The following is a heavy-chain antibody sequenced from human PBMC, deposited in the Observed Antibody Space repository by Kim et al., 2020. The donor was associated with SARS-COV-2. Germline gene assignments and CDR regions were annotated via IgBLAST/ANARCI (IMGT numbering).Heavy chain of an antibody. CDR2: ST. V-gene: IGHV3-74*01. J-gene: IGHJ4*02. CDR3: ARGQQLNY. Sequence: STYYADSVKGRLTISRDNAKNTVYLQMNSLRAEDTAVYYCARGQQLNYWGQGTLVTVSS. D-gene: IGHD6-13*01.